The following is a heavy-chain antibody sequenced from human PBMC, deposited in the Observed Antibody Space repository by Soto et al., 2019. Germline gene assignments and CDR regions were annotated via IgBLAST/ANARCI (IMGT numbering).Heavy chain of an antibody. CDR1: GFTFSSYA. V-gene: IGHV3-23*01. CDR3: AKGAFLRDRYGSGSYLNWLDP. CDR2: ISGSGGNT. D-gene: IGHD3-10*01. J-gene: IGHJ5*02. Sequence: ASLRLSCAASGFTFSSYAMNWVRQAPGKGLEWVSGISGSGGNTYYADSVRGRVTISRDKTNDTLYLQMTSLRAEDTALYYCAKGAFLRDRYGSGSYLNWLDPWGQGTLVTVSS.